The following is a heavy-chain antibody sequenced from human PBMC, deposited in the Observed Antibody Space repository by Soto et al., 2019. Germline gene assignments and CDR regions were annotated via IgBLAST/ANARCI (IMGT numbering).Heavy chain of an antibody. V-gene: IGHV3-48*02. CDR2: ISYSGETK. Sequence: PGGSLRLSCAASGFTFSSYGMHWVRQAPGKGLEWVSYISYSGETKYYADSLKGRYAISRDDAKNSVYLQMNSLRDEDTAFYYCVRGVVVVVGSTAENFDHWGQGTLVTVSS. J-gene: IGHJ4*02. D-gene: IGHD2-15*01. CDR3: VRGVVVVVGSTAENFDH. CDR1: GFTFSSYG.